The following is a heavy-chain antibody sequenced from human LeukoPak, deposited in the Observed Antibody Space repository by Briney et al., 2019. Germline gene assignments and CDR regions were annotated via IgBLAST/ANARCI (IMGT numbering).Heavy chain of an antibody. V-gene: IGHV1-2*06. CDR2: INPKTGGT. CDR3: ARDRALVGLFRD. Sequence: ASVKVSCKASGYTFTGYFMNWVRQAPGQGPEWMGRINPKTGGTNYAQKFQGRVTMTRDTSITTGYMELSRLRSDDTAVYYCARDRALVGLFRDWGQGTLVTVSS. CDR1: GYTFTGYF. J-gene: IGHJ4*02. D-gene: IGHD1-26*01.